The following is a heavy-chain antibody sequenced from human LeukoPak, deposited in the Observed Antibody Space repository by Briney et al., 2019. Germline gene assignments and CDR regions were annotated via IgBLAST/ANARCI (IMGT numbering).Heavy chain of an antibody. CDR1: GYTFDDYG. CDR2: INWNGGST. V-gene: IGHV3-20*04. Sequence: GGSLRLSCAGSGYTFDDYGMRWVRQAPGKGLEWVAGINWNGGSTGYAASVKGRCTISRDNAKNALYLEMNSLRAEDTAFYYCVRLGRDGYTYGAAYSGQGTLVTVSS. CDR3: VRLGRDGYTYGAAY. D-gene: IGHD5-24*01. J-gene: IGHJ1*01.